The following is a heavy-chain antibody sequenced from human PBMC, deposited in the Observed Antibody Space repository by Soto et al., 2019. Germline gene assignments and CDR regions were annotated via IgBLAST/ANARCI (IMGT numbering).Heavy chain of an antibody. D-gene: IGHD5-12*01. CDR3: ARERSGYDYRGYYFDY. CDR2: IIPIFGAA. Sequence: QVQLVQSGAEVKKPGSSVKVSCKASGGTFSSYAISWVRQAPGQGLEWMGGIIPIFGAANYAQKFQGRVTITADVSTSTAHMERSSLRSDDTAVYYCARERSGYDYRGYYFDYWGQGTVVTVSS. V-gene: IGHV1-69*12. CDR1: GGTFSSYA. J-gene: IGHJ4*02.